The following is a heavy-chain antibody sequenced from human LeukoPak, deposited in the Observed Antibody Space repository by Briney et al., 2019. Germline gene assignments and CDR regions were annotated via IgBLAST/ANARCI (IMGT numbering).Heavy chain of an antibody. V-gene: IGHV4-4*02. D-gene: IGHD3-10*01. CDR2: IYHSGST. Sequence: SETLSLTCAVSGGSISSSNWWRWVRQPPGKGLEWIGEIYHSGSTNYNPSLKSRVTISVDKSKNQFSLKLSSVTAADTAVYYCARSHPFGSGSYYVYWGQGTLVTVSS. CDR3: ARSHPFGSGSYYVY. J-gene: IGHJ4*02. CDR1: GGSISSSNW.